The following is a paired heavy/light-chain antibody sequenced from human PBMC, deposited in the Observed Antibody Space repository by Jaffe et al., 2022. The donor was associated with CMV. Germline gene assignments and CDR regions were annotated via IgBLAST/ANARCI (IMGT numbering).Light chain of an antibody. CDR2: GAS. J-gene: IGKJ5*01. CDR1: QSVSSS. CDR3: QQYHNWLPIT. Sequence: EIVMTQSPATLSVSPGERATLFCRASQSVSSSLVWYQQKPGQAPRLLIYGASTRASGIPARFSGSGSGTEFTLTISSLQSEDFAVYYCQQYHNWLPITFGQGTRLEIK. V-gene: IGKV3-15*01.
Heavy chain of an antibody. CDR1: GGSISSTTYF. Sequence: QLQLQESGPGLVKPSGTLSLTCSVSGGSISSTTYFWGWIRQPPGKGLEWIGSIYYSGSTNYNPSLKSRVTVSVDTSRNELSLFLSSVTAADTALYYCARLGWTGNYMDVWGKGTTVTVSS. D-gene: IGHD2-8*02. CDR2: IYYSGST. CDR3: ARLGWTGNYMDV. V-gene: IGHV4-39*01. J-gene: IGHJ6*03.